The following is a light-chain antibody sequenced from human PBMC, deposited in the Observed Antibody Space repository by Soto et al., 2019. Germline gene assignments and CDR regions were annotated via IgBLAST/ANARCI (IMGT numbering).Light chain of an antibody. V-gene: IGKV3D-20*01. CDR2: DAS. CDR1: QSVSNSY. Sequence: EIVLTQSPATLSLSPGERATLSCGASQSVSNSYLAWYQQKPGLAPRLLIYDASSGATGIPDRFSGSGSGTDFTLTISRLEPEDFAVYYCQQYGSSPSWTFGQGTKVEIK. CDR3: QQYGSSPSWT. J-gene: IGKJ1*01.